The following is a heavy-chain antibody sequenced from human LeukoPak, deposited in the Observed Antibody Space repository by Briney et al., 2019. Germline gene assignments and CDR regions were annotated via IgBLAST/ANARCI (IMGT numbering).Heavy chain of an antibody. Sequence: GGSLRLSCAASGFTFDDYGMSWVRQAPGKGLEWVSGINWNGGSTGYADSVKGRFTISRDNAKNSLYLQMNSLRAEDTALYYSARVRVGSSRGEKPYYYYMDVWGKGTTVTVSS. CDR3: ARVRVGSSRGEKPYYYYMDV. CDR1: GFTFDDYG. J-gene: IGHJ6*03. CDR2: INWNGGST. V-gene: IGHV3-20*04. D-gene: IGHD6-13*01.